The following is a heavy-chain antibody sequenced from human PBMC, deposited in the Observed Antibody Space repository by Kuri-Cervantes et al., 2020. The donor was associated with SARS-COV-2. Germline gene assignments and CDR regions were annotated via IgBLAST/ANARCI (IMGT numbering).Heavy chain of an antibody. D-gene: IGHD2-2*01. CDR3: ASIVVVPAASGYXYYYGMDV. CDR1: GGSFSGYY. Sequence: QTLSLTCAVYGGSFSGYYWSWIRQPPGKGLEWIGEINHSGSTNYNPSLKSRVTISVDTSKNQFSLKLSSVTAADTAVYYCASIVVVPAASGYXYYYGMDVWGQGTTVTVSS. J-gene: IGHJ6*02. V-gene: IGHV4-34*01. CDR2: INHSGST.